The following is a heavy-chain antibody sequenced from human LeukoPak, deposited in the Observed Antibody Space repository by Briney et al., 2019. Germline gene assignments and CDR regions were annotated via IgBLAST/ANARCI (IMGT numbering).Heavy chain of an antibody. D-gene: IGHD4-17*01. CDR1: GGAITGYY. Sequence: SETLSLTCTVSGGAITGYYWSWIRQPPGKGLERIGYIYYSGSTNYNPSLKSRVTMSVDTSKKQFSLKLSSVTAADTAVYYCARGRPPHDYGTLFDYWGQGTLVTVSS. CDR2: IYYSGST. V-gene: IGHV4-59*01. CDR3: ARGRPPHDYGTLFDY. J-gene: IGHJ4*02.